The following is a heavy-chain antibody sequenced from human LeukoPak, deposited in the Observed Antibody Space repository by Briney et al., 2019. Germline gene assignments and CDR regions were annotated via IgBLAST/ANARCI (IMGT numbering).Heavy chain of an antibody. J-gene: IGHJ5*02. CDR1: GGSISSSSYY. D-gene: IGHD6-19*01. V-gene: IGHV4-39*07. Sequence: SETLSLTCTVSGGSISSSSYYWGWIRQPPGKGLEWIGSIYYSGSTYYNPSLKSRVTISVDTSKNQFSLKLSSVTAADTAVYYCARDIAVAGRAFDPWGQGTLVTVSS. CDR3: ARDIAVAGRAFDP. CDR2: IYYSGST.